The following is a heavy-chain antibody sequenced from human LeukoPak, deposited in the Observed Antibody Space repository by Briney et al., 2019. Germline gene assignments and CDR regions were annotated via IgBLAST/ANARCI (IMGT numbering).Heavy chain of an antibody. D-gene: IGHD5-18*01. Sequence: PSETLSLTCTVSGGSISSGGYYWGWIRQPPGKGLEWIGSIYYSGSTYYNPSLKSRVTISVDTSKNQFSLKLSSVTAADTAVYYCARHPTPPDTAMVVFFDYWGQGTLVTVSS. V-gene: IGHV4-39*01. CDR2: IYYSGST. CDR3: ARHPTPPDTAMVVFFDY. CDR1: GGSISSGGYY. J-gene: IGHJ4*02.